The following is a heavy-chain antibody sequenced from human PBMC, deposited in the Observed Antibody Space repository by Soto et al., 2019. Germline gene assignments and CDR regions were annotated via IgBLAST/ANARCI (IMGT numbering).Heavy chain of an antibody. D-gene: IGHD3-3*01. V-gene: IGHV3-23*01. CDR3: AKGGYDFWNNFDY. Sequence: EVQLLESGGGLLQPGGSLRLSCAASGFTFSNYAMSWVRQAPGKGLEWVSTISGSGGSTFNADSVKGRFTISRDNRKNTLYLQMNSLRAEDTAVYYCAKGGYDFWNNFDYWGQGTLVTVSS. CDR1: GFTFSNYA. CDR2: ISGSGGST. J-gene: IGHJ4*02.